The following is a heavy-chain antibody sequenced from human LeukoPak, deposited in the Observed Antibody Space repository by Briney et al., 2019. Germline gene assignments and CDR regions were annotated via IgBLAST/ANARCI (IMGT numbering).Heavy chain of an antibody. J-gene: IGHJ5*02. D-gene: IGHD6-19*01. V-gene: IGHV5-51*01. CDR1: GYSFTSYW. CDR2: IYPGDSDT. CDR3: ARQLYSSGWYVGFDP. Sequence: GESLKISCKGSGYSFTSYWIGWVRQMPGKGLEWMGIIYPGDSDTRYSPSSQGQVTISADKSISTAYLQWSSLKASDTAMYYCARQLYSSGWYVGFDPWGQGTLVTVSS.